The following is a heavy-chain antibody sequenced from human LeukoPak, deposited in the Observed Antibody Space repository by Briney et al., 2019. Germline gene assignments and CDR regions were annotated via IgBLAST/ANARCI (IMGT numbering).Heavy chain of an antibody. D-gene: IGHD3-3*01. CDR3: ARSPGVGTVDY. CDR1: GFSFSIYW. J-gene: IGHJ4*02. CDR2: INQGGSET. V-gene: IGHV3-7*01. Sequence: GSLRLSCAASGFSFSIYWMSWVRQAPGQGLEWVANINQGGSETYYVDSVKGRFTISRDNAKNSLFLQLNSLRAEDTAVYYCARSPGVGTVDYWGQGSLVTVSS.